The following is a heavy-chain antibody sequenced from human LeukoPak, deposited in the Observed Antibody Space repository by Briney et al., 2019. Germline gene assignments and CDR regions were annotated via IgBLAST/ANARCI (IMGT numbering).Heavy chain of an antibody. D-gene: IGHD1-14*01. CDR1: GGTFSSYA. Sequence: GASVKVSCKASGGTFSSYAISWVRQAPGQGLEWMGWINPNSGGTNYAQKFQGRVTMTRDASISTAYMELSRLRSDDTAVYYCARVLRREPYYFDYWGQGTLVTVSS. V-gene: IGHV1-2*02. J-gene: IGHJ4*02. CDR3: ARVLRREPYYFDY. CDR2: INPNSGGT.